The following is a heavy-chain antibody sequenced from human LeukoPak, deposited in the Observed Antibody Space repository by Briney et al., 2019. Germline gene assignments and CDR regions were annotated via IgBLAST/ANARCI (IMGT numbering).Heavy chain of an antibody. V-gene: IGHV3-48*03. CDR3: ARDLWEGPTYYFDY. J-gene: IGHJ4*02. D-gene: IGHD1-26*01. Sequence: PGGSLRLSCAASGFTFSSYEMNWVRQAPGKGLEWVSYISSSGSTIYYADSVKGRFTISRDNAKNSLYLQMNSLRAEDTAVYYCARDLWEGPTYYFDYWGQGTLVTVSS. CDR2: ISSSGSTI. CDR1: GFTFSSYE.